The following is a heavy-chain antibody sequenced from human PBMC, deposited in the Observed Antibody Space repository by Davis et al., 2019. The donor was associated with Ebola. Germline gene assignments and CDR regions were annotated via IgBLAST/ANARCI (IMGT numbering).Heavy chain of an antibody. CDR1: GFTFSSYA. D-gene: IGHD2-2*01. Sequence: GESLKISCAASGFTFSSYAMHWVRQAPGKGLEWVAVIWYDGSKKYYGDSVKGRFTVSTDDSKRTLYLQMTSLRVEDTGIYYCARDDCSTTRCLIYWGQGTQVTVSS. CDR2: IWYDGSKK. J-gene: IGHJ4*02. V-gene: IGHV3-33*08. CDR3: ARDDCSTTRCLIY.